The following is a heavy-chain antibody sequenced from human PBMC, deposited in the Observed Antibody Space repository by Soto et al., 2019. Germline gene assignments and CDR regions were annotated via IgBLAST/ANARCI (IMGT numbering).Heavy chain of an antibody. CDR2: INHSGST. D-gene: IGHD6-6*01. Sequence: PSETLSLTCAVYGGSFSGYYWSWIRQPPGKGLEWIGEINHSGSTNYNPSLKSRVTISVDTSKNQFSLKLSSVTAADTAVYYCATVEYSSSIRFANYWGQGTLVTVSS. J-gene: IGHJ4*02. CDR3: ATVEYSSSIRFANY. V-gene: IGHV4-34*01. CDR1: GGSFSGYY.